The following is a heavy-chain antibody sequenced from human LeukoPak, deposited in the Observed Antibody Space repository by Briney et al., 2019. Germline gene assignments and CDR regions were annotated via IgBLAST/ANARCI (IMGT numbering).Heavy chain of an antibody. CDR1: GFTFSSYG. V-gene: IGHV3-33*06. CDR3: AKAAAAGPALLDY. Sequence: PGRSLRLSCAASGFTFSSYGMHWVRHAPGKGLEWVAVIWYDGSNKYCADSVKGRFTISRDNSKNTLYLQMNSLRVEDTAAYYCAKAAAAGPALLDYWGQGTLVTVSS. J-gene: IGHJ4*02. CDR2: IWYDGSNK. D-gene: IGHD6-13*01.